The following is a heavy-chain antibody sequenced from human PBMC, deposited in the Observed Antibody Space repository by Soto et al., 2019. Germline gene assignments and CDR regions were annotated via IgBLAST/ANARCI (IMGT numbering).Heavy chain of an antibody. D-gene: IGHD6-13*01. J-gene: IGHJ5*02. CDR2: IYYSGST. V-gene: IGHV4-30-4*01. CDR3: ARAQGEYSSSWYFLGWFDP. CDR1: GGSISSGDYY. Sequence: QVQLQESGPGLVKPSQTLSLTCTVSGGSISSGDYYWSWIRQPPGKGLEWIGYIYYSGSTYYNPSLKSRVTISVDTSKNQFSLKLSSVTAADTAVYYCARAQGEYSSSWYFLGWFDPWGQGTLVTVSS.